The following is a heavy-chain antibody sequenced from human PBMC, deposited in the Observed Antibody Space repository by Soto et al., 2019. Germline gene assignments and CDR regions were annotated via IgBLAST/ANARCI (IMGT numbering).Heavy chain of an antibody. CDR1: GGTFSSYA. V-gene: IGHV1-69*01. CDR2: IIPIFGTA. D-gene: IGHD3-3*01. J-gene: IGHJ2*01. Sequence: QVQLVQSGAEVKKPGSSVKVSCKASGGTFSSYAISWVRQAPGQGLEWMGGIIPIFGTANYAQKFQARVTITADESTSTAYLELSSLRSEDTAVYYCARAKYLEWLPPYWYFDLWGRGTLVTVSS. CDR3: ARAKYLEWLPPYWYFDL.